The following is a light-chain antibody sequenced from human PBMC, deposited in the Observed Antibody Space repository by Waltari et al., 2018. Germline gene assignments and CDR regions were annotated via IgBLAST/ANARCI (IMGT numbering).Light chain of an antibody. Sequence: QSALTQPASVSGSPGQSITISCTGTSSDVGRYNYVSWYQQHPDKAPKLIIYAVNNRPSGFSYRVSGSKSGNTASLTISGLQAEDEADYYCISYTSSSTYVFGTGTTVSVL. CDR3: ISYTSSSTYV. CDR1: SSDVGRYNY. J-gene: IGLJ1*01. CDR2: AVN. V-gene: IGLV2-14*01.